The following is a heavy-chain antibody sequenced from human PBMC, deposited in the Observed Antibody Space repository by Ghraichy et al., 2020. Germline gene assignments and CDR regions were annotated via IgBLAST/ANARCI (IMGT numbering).Heavy chain of an antibody. J-gene: IGHJ6*03. CDR1: GGSFSGYY. CDR2: INHSGST. Sequence: SQTLSLTCAVYGGSFSGYYWSWIRQPPGKGLEWIGEINHSGSTNYNPSLKSRVTISVDTSKNQFSLKLSSVTAADTAVYYCARGRSPPYYMDVWDKGTTVTVSS. CDR3: ARGRSPPYYMDV. V-gene: IGHV4-34*01.